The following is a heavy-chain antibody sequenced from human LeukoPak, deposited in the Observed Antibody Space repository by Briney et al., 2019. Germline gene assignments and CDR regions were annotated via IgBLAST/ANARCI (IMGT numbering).Heavy chain of an antibody. D-gene: IGHD2-2*01. V-gene: IGHV1-3*01. CDR2: INADDGNT. CDR3: ARGIVVQPSANWFDP. J-gene: IGHJ5*02. CDR1: GYTFTTYA. Sequence: GASVNVSCKTSGYTFTTYAIHWVRQAPGQRLEWIGLINADDGNTRYSQRFQGRVTITRDTSANTAYMELSSLRFEDTAVYYCARGIVVQPSANWFDPWGQGTPVTVSS.